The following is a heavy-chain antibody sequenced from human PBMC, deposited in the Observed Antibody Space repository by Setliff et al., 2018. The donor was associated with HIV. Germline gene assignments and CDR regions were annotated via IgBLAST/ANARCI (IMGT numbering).Heavy chain of an antibody. J-gene: IGHJ6*03. D-gene: IGHD4-17*01. CDR2: ISGSGGST. Sequence: GGSLRLSCAASGFTFSTYPMSWVRQAPGKGLEWVSGISGSGGSTYYADSVKGRFTISRDNDRNSLYLQMNGLRAEDTAVYYCARGPTTVTNYYYYYMDVWGKGTTVTVSS. CDR3: ARGPTTVTNYYYYYMDV. CDR1: GFTFSTYP. V-gene: IGHV3-23*01.